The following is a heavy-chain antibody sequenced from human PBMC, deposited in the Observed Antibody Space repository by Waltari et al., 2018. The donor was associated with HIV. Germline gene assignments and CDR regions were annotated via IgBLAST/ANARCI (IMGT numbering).Heavy chain of an antibody. CDR2: ISSDGRAT. V-gene: IGHV3-74*01. CDR1: GFSFSGYW. J-gene: IGHJ5*02. D-gene: IGHD3-10*01. CDR3: MRVNMAAFAP. Sequence: EVQLVESGGGLVQPGGSLRLSCAASGFSFSGYWMHWVRQVPGKGLVWVSRISSDGRATAYADSVRGRFTIFRDNAESTLYLQMNSLRVEDTAVYYCMRVNMAAFAPWGQGTLVTVSS.